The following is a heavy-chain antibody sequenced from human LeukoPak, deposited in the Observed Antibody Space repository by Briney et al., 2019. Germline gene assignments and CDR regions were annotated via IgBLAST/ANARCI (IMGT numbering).Heavy chain of an antibody. V-gene: IGHV4-61*01. J-gene: IGHJ4*02. CDR2: IYYSGST. CDR3: ARGEYGLFDY. D-gene: IGHD2/OR15-2a*01. Sequence: SETLSLTCTVSGGSISGGSYYWSWIRQPPGKGLEWIGYIYYSGSTKYNLSLKSRVTISVDTSKNQLSLKLSSVTAADTAEYYCARGEYGLFDYWGQGTLVTVSS. CDR1: GGSISGGSYY.